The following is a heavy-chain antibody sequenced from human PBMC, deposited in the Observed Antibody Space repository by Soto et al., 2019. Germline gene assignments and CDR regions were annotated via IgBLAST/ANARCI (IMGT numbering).Heavy chain of an antibody. CDR3: VRGRSYNVYDF. J-gene: IGHJ1*01. D-gene: IGHD5-12*01. V-gene: IGHV4-4*07. CDR2: INPSGRT. Sequence: SETLSLTCTGSGGSISDPALIWVRQPAGRGLEWIGHINPSGRTSYNTSIRRRVTMSLDTSNNHLFLNLNSVTDADTAVFYCVRGRSYNVYDFWGPGTPVTVSS. CDR1: GGSISDPA.